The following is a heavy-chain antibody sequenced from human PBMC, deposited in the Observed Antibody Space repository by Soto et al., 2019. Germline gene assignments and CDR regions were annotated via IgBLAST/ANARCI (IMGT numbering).Heavy chain of an antibody. CDR2: INPNSGDT. CDR3: ARGKEIPDYWNFDL. D-gene: IGHD2-2*02. CDR1: GYSFTDHY. J-gene: IGHJ2*01. Sequence: QVQLVQSGAEVKEPGASVKVSCKASGYSFTDHYMHWVRQAPGQGLEWMGWINPNSGDTKSAQQFQGRVTMTRDTSVSTAYMEVNRLTFDDTAVYYCARGKEIPDYWNFDLWGRGSLVTVSS. V-gene: IGHV1-2*02.